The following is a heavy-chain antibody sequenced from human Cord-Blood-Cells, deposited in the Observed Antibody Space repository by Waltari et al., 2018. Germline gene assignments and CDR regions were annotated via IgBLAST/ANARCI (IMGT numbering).Heavy chain of an antibody. Sequence: QVQLVQSGAEVKKPGASVKVSCKASGYTFTSYDINWVRQATGQGLEWMGWMNPNSGNTGYAQKFQGRVTITRNTSISTAYMELSSLRSEDTAVYYCARVLPIAARRCHWFDPWGQGTLVTVSS. J-gene: IGHJ5*02. D-gene: IGHD6-6*01. CDR3: ARVLPIAARRCHWFDP. V-gene: IGHV1-8*03. CDR1: GYTFTSYD. CDR2: MNPNSGNT.